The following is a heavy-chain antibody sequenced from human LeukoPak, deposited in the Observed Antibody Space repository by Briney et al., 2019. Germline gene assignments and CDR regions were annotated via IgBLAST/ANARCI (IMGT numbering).Heavy chain of an antibody. J-gene: IGHJ4*02. Sequence: PGGSLRLSCAASGFTFSSYAMHWVRQAPGKGLEWVAVISYDGSNKYYADSVKGRFTISRDNSKNTLYLQMNNLRAEDTAVHYCAKGRGTMVRGVVQANDYWGQGTLVTVSS. CDR3: AKGRGTMVRGVVQANDY. CDR2: ISYDGSNK. V-gene: IGHV3-30*04. D-gene: IGHD3-10*01. CDR1: GFTFSSYA.